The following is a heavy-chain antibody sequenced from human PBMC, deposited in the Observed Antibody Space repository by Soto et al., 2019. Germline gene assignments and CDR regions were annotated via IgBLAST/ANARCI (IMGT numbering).Heavy chain of an antibody. V-gene: IGHV3-30*18. CDR2: ISSDGTTK. Sequence: PGGSLRLCCVASGIGLGNYGVHWVRQAPGEGLEWVAVISSDGTTKSYMDSGRGRFTISRDNSRSTVFLQMNRLRREDTAMDYCAKDGGGVSYTYNIRGDSWGQGTQVTVSS. D-gene: IGHD2-8*01. CDR1: GIGLGNYG. J-gene: IGHJ4*02. CDR3: AKDGGGVSYTYNIRGDS.